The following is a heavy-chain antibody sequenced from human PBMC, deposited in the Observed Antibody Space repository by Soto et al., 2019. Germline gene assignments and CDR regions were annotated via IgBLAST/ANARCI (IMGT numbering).Heavy chain of an antibody. J-gene: IGHJ6*03. V-gene: IGHV5-51*01. CDR1: GYSFTSYW. CDR3: ARHGPGKQWLVGYYYYYMDV. Sequence: GESLKISCKGSGYSFTSYWIGWVRQMPGKGLEWMGIIYPGDSDTRYSPSFQGQVTISADKSISTAYLQWSSLKASDTAMYYCARHGPGKQWLVGYYYYYMDVWGKGTTVTVSS. D-gene: IGHD6-19*01. CDR2: IYPGDSDT.